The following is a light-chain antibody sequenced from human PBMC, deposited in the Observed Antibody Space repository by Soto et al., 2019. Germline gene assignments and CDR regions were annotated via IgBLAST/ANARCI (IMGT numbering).Light chain of an antibody. V-gene: IGKV1-12*01. CDR2: AAS. Sequence: DIQMTQSPSSLSASVGDRVTITCRASQGISSWLAWYQQKPGKAPKLLIYAASSFQSGVPSRFSGSGSGTDLRLASVILQPEDSATSYGQQSNSFGHAFGQGTKLAIK. CDR1: QGISSW. CDR3: QQSNSFGHA. J-gene: IGKJ2*01.